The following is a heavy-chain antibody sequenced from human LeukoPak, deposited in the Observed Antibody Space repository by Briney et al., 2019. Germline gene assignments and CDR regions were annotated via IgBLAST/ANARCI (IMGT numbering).Heavy chain of an antibody. CDR3: AKERGGYYSDFDY. V-gene: IGHV3-30*18. CDR1: GFNLSSYA. J-gene: IGHJ4*02. CDR2: ILYDGSKK. Sequence: PGGSLRLSCAVSGFNLSSYAMHWVRQAPGKGLEWVAVILYDGSKKYYADSVKGRFTTSRDNSKNTLYLQMNSLRAEDTAVYYCAKERGGYYSDFDYWGQGTLVTVSS. D-gene: IGHD3-22*01.